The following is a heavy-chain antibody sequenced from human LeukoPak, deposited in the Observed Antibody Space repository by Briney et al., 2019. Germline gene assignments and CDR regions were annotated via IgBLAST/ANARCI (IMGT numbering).Heavy chain of an antibody. V-gene: IGHV2-5*02. Sequence: SGPTLVKPTQTLTLTCTFSGFSLTTTGVGVGWIRQPPGKALEWLALIYWDDDKRHSASLRSRLTITKDTSKNQVVLTLTFMDPEDTATYYCARLIEQYGAYRTLDYWGQGTLVTVSS. D-gene: IGHD4-17*01. J-gene: IGHJ4*02. CDR1: GFSLTTTGVG. CDR3: ARLIEQYGAYRTLDY. CDR2: IYWDDDK.